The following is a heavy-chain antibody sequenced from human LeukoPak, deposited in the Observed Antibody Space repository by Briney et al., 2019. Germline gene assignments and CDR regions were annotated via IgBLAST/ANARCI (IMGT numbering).Heavy chain of an antibody. CDR2: ISGSGGST. Sequence: GGSLRLSCAASGFTFSSYAMSWVRQAPGKGLEWVSAISGSGGSTYYADSVKGRFTISRDNSKNTLYLQMNSLRAEDTAVYYCARAPGSYWLFDYWGQGTLVTVSS. CDR1: GFTFSSYA. J-gene: IGHJ4*02. V-gene: IGHV3-23*01. D-gene: IGHD1-26*01. CDR3: ARAPGSYWLFDY.